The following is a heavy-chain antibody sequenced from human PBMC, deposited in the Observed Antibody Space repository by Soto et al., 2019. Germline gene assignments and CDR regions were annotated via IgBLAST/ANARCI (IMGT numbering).Heavy chain of an antibody. V-gene: IGHV5-51*01. J-gene: IGHJ5*02. CDR1: GYRFTSYW. Sequence: PGESLKISCRTSGYRFTSYWIAWVRQMPGKGLERMGIIFPSDSDTRYSPSFQGQVTISADRSTSTVFLQWASLKASDTAVYFRARKDKSGYFNWFDPWGQGTLVTVSS. CDR2: IFPSDSDT. D-gene: IGHD3-22*01. CDR3: ARKDKSGYFNWFDP.